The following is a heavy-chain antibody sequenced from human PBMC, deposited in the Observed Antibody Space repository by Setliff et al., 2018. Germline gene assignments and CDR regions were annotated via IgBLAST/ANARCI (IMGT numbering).Heavy chain of an antibody. CDR3: ARGLSDYYYESGSFPILGY. V-gene: IGHV1-46*01. Sequence: ASVKVSCKASGYTFTSYYMHWVRQAPGQGLEWMGIINPNNGNTGYSQKFQGRVTMTRNTSTSTAYMEVSSLRSEDTAVYYCARGLSDYYYESGSFPILGYWGQGTLVTAPQ. D-gene: IGHD3-10*01. CDR2: INPNNGNT. J-gene: IGHJ4*02. CDR1: GYTFTSYY.